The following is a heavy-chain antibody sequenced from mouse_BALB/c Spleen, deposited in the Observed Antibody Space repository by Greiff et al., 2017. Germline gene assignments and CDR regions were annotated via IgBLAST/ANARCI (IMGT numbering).Heavy chain of an antibody. J-gene: IGHJ2*01. CDR1: GFTFSSFG. CDR2: ISSGSSTI. Sequence: EVKLVESGGGLVQPGGSRKLSCAASGFTFSSFGMHWVRQAPEKGLEWVAYISSGSSTIYYADTVKGRFTISRDNPKNTLFLQMTSLRSEDTAMYYCAREVYGNYYFDYWGQGTTLTVSS. D-gene: IGHD2-1*01. CDR3: AREVYGNYYFDY. V-gene: IGHV5-17*02.